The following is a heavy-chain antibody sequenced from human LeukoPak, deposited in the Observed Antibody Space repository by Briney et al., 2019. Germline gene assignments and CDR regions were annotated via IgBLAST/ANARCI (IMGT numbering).Heavy chain of an antibody. Sequence: LGGSLRLSCAASRIIVSSNYMSWVRQAPGKGLEWVSVIYSGGSTYYADSVKGRFTVSRDNSKNTLYLQMNTLRAEDTAVYYCAKDEDARPMYFQDWGQGTLVTVSS. CDR2: IYSGGST. V-gene: IGHV3-53*01. CDR1: RIIVSSNY. D-gene: IGHD3-10*02. CDR3: AKDEDARPMYFQD. J-gene: IGHJ1*01.